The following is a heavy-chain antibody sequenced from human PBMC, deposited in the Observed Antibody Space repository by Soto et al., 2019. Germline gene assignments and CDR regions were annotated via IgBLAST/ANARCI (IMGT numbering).Heavy chain of an antibody. CDR2: IYYSGST. J-gene: IGHJ4*02. V-gene: IGHV4-39*01. CDR1: GGSISSSSYY. D-gene: IGHD3-10*01. CDR3: ASQRADYYGSGSRYYFDY. Sequence: SETLSLTCTVSGGSISSSSYYWGWIRQPPGKGLEWIGSIYYSGSTYYNPSLKSRVTISVDTSKNQFSLKLSSVTAADTAVYYCASQRADYYGSGSRYYFDYWGQGTLVTVSS.